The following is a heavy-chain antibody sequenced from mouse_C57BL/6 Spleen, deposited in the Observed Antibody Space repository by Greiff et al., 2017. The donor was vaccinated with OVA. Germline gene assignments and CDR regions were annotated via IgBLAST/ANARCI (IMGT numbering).Heavy chain of an antibody. CDR3: ARSFTMIETWFAY. Sequence: QVQLQQPGAELVKPGASVKLSCKASGYTFTSYWMHWVKQRPGRGLEWIGRIDPNSGGTKYNEKFKSKATLTVDKPSSTAYMQLSSLTSEDSAVDCCARSFTMIETWFAYWGQGTLVTVSA. J-gene: IGHJ3*01. V-gene: IGHV1-72*01. D-gene: IGHD2-4*01. CDR2: IDPNSGGT. CDR1: GYTFTSYW.